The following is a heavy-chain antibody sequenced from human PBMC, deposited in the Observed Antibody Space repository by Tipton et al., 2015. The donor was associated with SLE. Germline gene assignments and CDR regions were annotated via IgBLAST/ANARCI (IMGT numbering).Heavy chain of an antibody. CDR3: SSARVVATDDFDS. D-gene: IGHD2-15*01. CDR1: GGSISSYY. CDR2: NYYSGST. Sequence: TLSLTCTVSGGSISSYYWCWIRQPPGKGLEWIGYNYYSGSTNYNHYLKSRVTISVDTPKNQYSLMLSSVSAADTAVYYCSSARVVATDDFDSWGQGTMVTVSA. V-gene: IGHV4-59*08. J-gene: IGHJ3*02.